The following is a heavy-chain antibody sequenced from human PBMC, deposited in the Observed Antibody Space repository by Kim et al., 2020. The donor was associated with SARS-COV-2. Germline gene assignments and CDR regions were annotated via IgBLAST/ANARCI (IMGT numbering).Heavy chain of an antibody. Sequence: GGSLRLSCAASGFTFSNAWMNWVRQAPGKGLEWVCRIKGKAEGGTTDYATPVKGRFTISRDDSKNTLYLQMNSLQTEDTAVYYCSGTFGNYLLYWGQGTLVTVSS. V-gene: IGHV3-15*01. CDR1: GFTFSNAW. CDR2: IKGKAEGGTT. D-gene: IGHD1-26*01. CDR3: SGTFGNYLLY. J-gene: IGHJ4*02.